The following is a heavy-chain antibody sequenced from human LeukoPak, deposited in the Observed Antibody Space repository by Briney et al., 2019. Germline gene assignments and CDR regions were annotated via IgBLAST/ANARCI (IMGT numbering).Heavy chain of an antibody. V-gene: IGHV3-23*01. Sequence: GGSLRLSCAASGYTFSSYPLSWVRPPPGKGVDGVSLINGKWGGSHYADSVKGRFTISRDNSKNTLYLQMNSLRAEDTAVYYCAKDPPSTYYYDSSGYYYVGYFDYWGQGTLVTVSS. CDR1: GYTFSSYP. D-gene: IGHD3-22*01. CDR3: AKDPPSTYYYDSSGYYYVGYFDY. J-gene: IGHJ4*02. CDR2: INGKWGGS.